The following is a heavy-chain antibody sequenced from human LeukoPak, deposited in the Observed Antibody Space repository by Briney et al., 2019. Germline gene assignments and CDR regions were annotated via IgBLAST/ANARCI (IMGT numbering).Heavy chain of an antibody. CDR1: NGAVKNYY. V-gene: IGHV4-59*02. CDR3: ATLVYSGSRYHFDT. J-gene: IGHJ4*02. D-gene: IGHD1-26*01. Sequence: SETLSLTCSVSNGAVKNYYWTWIRQPPGQGLEWIGNVLYSVTTTYRASLDSRLIISVDTSKNTVSLRLFSVTAADTAVYYCATLVYSGSRYHFDTWGQGTLVTVSS. CDR2: VLYSVTT.